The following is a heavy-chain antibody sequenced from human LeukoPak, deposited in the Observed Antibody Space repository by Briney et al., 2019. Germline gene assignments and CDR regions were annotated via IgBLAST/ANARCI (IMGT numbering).Heavy chain of an antibody. D-gene: IGHD2-21*01. J-gene: IGHJ3*01. V-gene: IGHV3-66*01. CDR1: GFTVSSNY. CDR3: ARAPLGVGYSFDV. Sequence: GGSLRLSCAASGFTVSSNYMSWVRQAPGKGLEWVSVIYSGGYTYYADSVEGRFTISRDSSKNTLFLQMNSLRVEDTALYYRARAPLGVGYSFDVWGQGTMVTVSS. CDR2: IYSGGYT.